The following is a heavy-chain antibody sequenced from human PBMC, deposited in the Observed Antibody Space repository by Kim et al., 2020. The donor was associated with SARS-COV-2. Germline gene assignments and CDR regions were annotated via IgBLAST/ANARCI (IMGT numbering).Heavy chain of an antibody. CDR2: IYYSGST. J-gene: IGHJ6*02. CDR1: GGSISSGDYY. CDR3: ARAFRNYYYGMDV. D-gene: IGHD3-16*01. Sequence: SETLSLTCTVSGGSISSGDYYWSWIRQPPGKGLEWIGYIYYSGSTYYNPSLKSRVTISVDTSKNQFSLKLSSVTAADTAVYYCARAFRNYYYGMDVWGQGTTVTVSS. V-gene: IGHV4-30-4*01.